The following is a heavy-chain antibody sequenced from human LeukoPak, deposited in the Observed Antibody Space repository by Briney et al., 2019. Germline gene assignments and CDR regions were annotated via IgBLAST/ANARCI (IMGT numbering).Heavy chain of an antibody. V-gene: IGHV4-59*01. CDR3: ARYVWGSYPTFEDY. CDR2: IYYSGST. J-gene: IGHJ4*02. D-gene: IGHD3-16*02. Sequence: KSSETLSLTCTVSGGSISSYYWSWIRQPPGKELEWIGYIYYSGSTNYNPSLKSRVTISVDTSKNQFSLKLSSVTAADTAVYYCARYVWGSYPTFEDYWGQGTLVTVSS. CDR1: GGSISSYY.